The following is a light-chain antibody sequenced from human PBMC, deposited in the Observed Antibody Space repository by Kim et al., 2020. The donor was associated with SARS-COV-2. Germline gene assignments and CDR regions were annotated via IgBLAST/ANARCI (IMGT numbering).Light chain of an antibody. Sequence: VSPGQTASVTCSGDKLGDKYACWYQQKPGQSPVLVIYQDSNRPSGIPVRFSGSNSGNTATLTISGTQAMDEADYYCQAWDSSTAVFGGGTQLTVL. CDR2: QDS. V-gene: IGLV3-1*01. J-gene: IGLJ3*02. CDR1: KLGDKY. CDR3: QAWDSSTAV.